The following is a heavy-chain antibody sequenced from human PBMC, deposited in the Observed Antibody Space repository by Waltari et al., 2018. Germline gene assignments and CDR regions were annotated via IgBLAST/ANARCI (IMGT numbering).Heavy chain of an antibody. V-gene: IGHV4-39*02. J-gene: IGHJ4*02. CDR3: ARPGRVGGGSLMGLDY. Sequence: QLQLQESGPGLVQPSETLSPTCSVPGGSISSTRSYWGWIRQPPGKGLEWIGSFIYNGNTYYNPSLKSRVTISVDTSKNHFSLQLRSVTAADTAMYYCARPGRVGGGSLMGLDYWGQGTLVTVSS. CDR2: FIYNGNT. CDR1: GGSISSTRSY. D-gene: IGHD2-15*01.